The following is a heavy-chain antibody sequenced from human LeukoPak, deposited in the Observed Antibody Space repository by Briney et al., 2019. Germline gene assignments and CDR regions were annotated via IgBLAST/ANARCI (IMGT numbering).Heavy chain of an antibody. CDR3: ARGGSLLYKVQASRAYNWFDP. J-gene: IGHJ5*02. Sequence: GGSLRLSCAASGFTFSNYGMHWVRQAPGKGLEWVTFIRYDGSNKYYADSVKGRFTISRDNSKNTLYLQMNSLRAEDTAVYYCARGGSLLYKVQASRAYNWFDPWGQGTLVTVSS. CDR1: GFTFSNYG. CDR2: IRYDGSNK. D-gene: IGHD2-2*02. V-gene: IGHV3-30*02.